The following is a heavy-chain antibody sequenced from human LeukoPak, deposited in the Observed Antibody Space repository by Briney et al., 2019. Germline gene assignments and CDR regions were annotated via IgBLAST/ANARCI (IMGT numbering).Heavy chain of an antibody. J-gene: IGHJ4*02. D-gene: IGHD6-13*01. CDR3: ASSGIAAAGTDY. CDR1: GGSFSGYY. Sequence: PSETLSLTCAVYGGSFSGYYWSWIRQPPGKGLEWIGEINHSGSTNYNPSLKSRVTIPVDTSKNQSSLKLSSVTAADTAVYYCASSGIAAAGTDYWGQGTLVTVSS. CDR2: INHSGST. V-gene: IGHV4-34*01.